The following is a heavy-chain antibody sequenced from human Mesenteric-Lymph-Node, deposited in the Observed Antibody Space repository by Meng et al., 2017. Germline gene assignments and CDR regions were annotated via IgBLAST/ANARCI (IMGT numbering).Heavy chain of an antibody. CDR1: GGSISSYY. V-gene: IGHV4-34*01. J-gene: IGHJ4*02. Sequence: SDTLSLTCTVSGGSISSYYWSWIPQPPGKGLEWIGEIHQSVITNYNQSLKSRASTSVDTSKNQFSLNLSSVPAADTAVYYCARGAWLVRGVIISSLDYWGQGALVTVSS. CDR3: ARGAWLVRGVIISSLDY. CDR2: IHQSVIT. D-gene: IGHD3-10*01.